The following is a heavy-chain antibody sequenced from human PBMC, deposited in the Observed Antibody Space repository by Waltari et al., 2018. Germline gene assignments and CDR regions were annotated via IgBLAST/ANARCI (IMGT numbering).Heavy chain of an antibody. D-gene: IGHD3-16*01. Sequence: EVQLVESGGGLVKPGGSLRLSCAASGFTFSSYSMTWVRQAPGKGLECVSSISSSSSYIYYADSVKSRFTISRDNANNSLYLQMNSLRAEDTAVYYCASEISLRYWSQGILVTVSS. CDR3: ASEISLRY. J-gene: IGHJ4*02. CDR1: GFTFSSYS. CDR2: ISSSSSYI. V-gene: IGHV3-21*01.